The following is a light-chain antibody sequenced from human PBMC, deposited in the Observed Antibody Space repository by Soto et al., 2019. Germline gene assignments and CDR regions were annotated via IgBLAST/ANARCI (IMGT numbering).Light chain of an antibody. Sequence: QSVLTQSSPVSAAAGQKVSISCSGSYSNIGSNFVSWYQHFPGSAPKLVIYDNSQRPSGIPDRFSGSKSGSSATLGITGLQTGDEVDYYCGTWDSSLSVVVFGGGTKLTVL. J-gene: IGLJ2*01. CDR3: GTWDSSLSVVV. CDR1: YSNIGSNF. V-gene: IGLV1-51*01. CDR2: DNS.